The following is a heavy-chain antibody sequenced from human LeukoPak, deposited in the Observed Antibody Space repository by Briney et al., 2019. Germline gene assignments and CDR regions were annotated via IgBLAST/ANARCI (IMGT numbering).Heavy chain of an antibody. V-gene: IGHV5-51*01. CDR2: IYPDDSDI. J-gene: IGHJ4*02. CDR3: ATFSNYGDFFDF. CDR1: GYSFTSRW. Sequence: GESLKISCQGSGYSFTSRWIAWVRQMPGKGLEWMGIIYPDDSDIRYNPSFQGQVTMSADKSVNVAYLQWSSLKASDTAMYYCATFSNYGDFFDFWGQGTPVTVSS. D-gene: IGHD4-17*01.